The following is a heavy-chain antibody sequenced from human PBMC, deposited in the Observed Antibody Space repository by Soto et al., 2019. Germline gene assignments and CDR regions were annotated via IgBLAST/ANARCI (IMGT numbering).Heavy chain of an antibody. J-gene: IGHJ3*02. V-gene: IGHV4-59*01. CDR1: GGSISSYY. D-gene: IGHD3-22*01. CDR2: IYYSGST. Sequence: SETLSLTCTVSGGSISSYYWSWIRQPPGKGLEWIGYIYYSGSTNYNPSLKSRVTISVDTSRNQFSLKLGPVTAADTAVYYCARDPSPYYYDSSGYYPGAFDIWGQGTMVTVSS. CDR3: ARDPSPYYYDSSGYYPGAFDI.